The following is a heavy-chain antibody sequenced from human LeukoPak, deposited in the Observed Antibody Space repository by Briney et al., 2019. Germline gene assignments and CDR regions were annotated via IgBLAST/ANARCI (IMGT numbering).Heavy chain of an antibody. Sequence: RPGGSLRLSCAASGFTFSDSWMTWVRQAPRKGLEWVASTTPDGSDSNYLESVKGRFTISRDNAKNSLCLQMSSLRAADTAVYYCARGRGASWGQGTLVTVSS. D-gene: IGHD3-10*01. V-gene: IGHV3-7*01. J-gene: IGHJ5*02. CDR2: TTPDGSDS. CDR3: ARGRGAS. CDR1: GFTFSDSW.